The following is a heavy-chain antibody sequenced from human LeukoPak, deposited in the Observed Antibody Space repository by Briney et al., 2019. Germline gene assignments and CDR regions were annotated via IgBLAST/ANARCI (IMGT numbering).Heavy chain of an antibody. V-gene: IGHV4-39*01. CDR1: GGSISSSSGN. Sequence: SESLSLTCAVSGGSISSSSGNCGTWVRKGRGKGLGWIGSMDYRGMTYYNTSVQSRVTTYVDTSKNQISLRLSSVTAADTAVYYCAGRSGSYSAWGQGALVTVSS. J-gene: IGHJ5*02. CDR2: MDYRGMT. D-gene: IGHD1-26*01. CDR3: AGRSGSYSA.